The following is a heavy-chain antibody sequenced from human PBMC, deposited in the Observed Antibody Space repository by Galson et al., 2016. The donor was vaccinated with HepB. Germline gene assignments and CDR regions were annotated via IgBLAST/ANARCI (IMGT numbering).Heavy chain of an antibody. J-gene: IGHJ4*02. CDR3: AGWTTSTNY. CDR1: DFAFDTFW. V-gene: IGHV3-7*05. CDR2: INPDGSQQ. D-gene: IGHD2-2*01. Sequence: SLRLSCAGSDFAFDTFWMNWVRQAPGKGLDWVANINPDGSQQRYVDSVHGRFTISRDNSKNSLYLQMNSLRAEDAAVYYCAGWTTSTNYWGQGTLVAVSS.